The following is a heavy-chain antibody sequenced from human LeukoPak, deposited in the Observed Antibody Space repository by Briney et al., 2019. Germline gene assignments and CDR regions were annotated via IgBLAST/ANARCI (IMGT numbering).Heavy chain of an antibody. CDR1: GFTFSSYW. D-gene: IGHD6-6*01. CDR3: AKDRKYSSSSGLLYYMDV. V-gene: IGHV3-7*01. Sequence: GGSLRLSCAASGFTFSSYWMSWVRQAPGKGLEWVANIKQDGSEKYYVDSVKGRFTISRDNSKNTLYLQMNSLRAEDTAVYYCAKDRKYSSSSGLLYYMDVWGKGTTVTVSS. J-gene: IGHJ6*03. CDR2: IKQDGSEK.